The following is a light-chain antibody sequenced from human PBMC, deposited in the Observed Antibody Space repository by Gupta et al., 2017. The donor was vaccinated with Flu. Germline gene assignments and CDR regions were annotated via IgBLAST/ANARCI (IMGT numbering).Light chain of an antibody. J-gene: IGLJ2*01. CDR2: QDY. CDR1: KLEYKF. CDR3: QAWDRGVV. V-gene: IGLV3-1*01. Sequence: ITCSGDKLEYKFASWYQQKPGQSPVFVIYQDYNRPSGIPERFSGSTSGNTATLTISATQIMDEADYYCQAWDRGVVFGGGTKLTVL.